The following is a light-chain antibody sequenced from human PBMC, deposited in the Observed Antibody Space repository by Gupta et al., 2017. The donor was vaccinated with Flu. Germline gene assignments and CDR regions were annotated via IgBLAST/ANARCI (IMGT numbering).Light chain of an antibody. CDR3: QQYGNLPWT. CDR2: GAF. J-gene: IGKJ1*01. Sequence: IVLTQSPGTLSLSPGERATLSCRASQRVSSRYLAWYQQKPGQAPRLLIYGAFSRATGIPGRFSGSGSGTDFTLTISRLEAEDFAVYYCQQYGNLPWTFGQGTKVEIK. CDR1: QRVSSRY. V-gene: IGKV3-20*01.